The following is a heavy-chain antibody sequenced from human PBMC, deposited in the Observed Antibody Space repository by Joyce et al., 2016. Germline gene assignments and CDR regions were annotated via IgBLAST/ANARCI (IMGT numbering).Heavy chain of an antibody. CDR1: GGPFRGSF. J-gene: IGHJ4*02. Sequence: QVQLRQWGAGLLKPSETLSLTCAVPGGPFRGSFWTWVRQPPGKAMEWIGDITTSGATNYNPSLRSRVAISGDTSNNQVSLTLTSLSAADMAVYYCARSQWLAPLMYWGQGTLVTVSP. V-gene: IGHV4-34*02. CDR2: ITTSGAT. D-gene: IGHD6-19*01. CDR3: ARSQWLAPLMY.